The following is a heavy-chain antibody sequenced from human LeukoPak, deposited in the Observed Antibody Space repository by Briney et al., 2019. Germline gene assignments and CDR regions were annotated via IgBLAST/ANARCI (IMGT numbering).Heavy chain of an antibody. D-gene: IGHD2-2*01. CDR3: ARDGRGQYQLLYYFDY. V-gene: IGHV4-4*07. CDR2: IYTSGST. J-gene: IGHJ4*02. Sequence: SETLSLTCTVSGGSISSYYWSWIRQPAGKGLEWIGRIYTSGSTNYNPSLKSRVTMSVDTSKNQFSLKLSSVTAADTAVYYCARDGRGQYQLLYYFDYWGQGTLVTVSS. CDR1: GGSISSYY.